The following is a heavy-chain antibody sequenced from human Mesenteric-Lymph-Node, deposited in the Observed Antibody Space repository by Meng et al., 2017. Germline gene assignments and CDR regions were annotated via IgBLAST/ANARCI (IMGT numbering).Heavy chain of an antibody. CDR1: GLTFDDYG. Sequence: LKISCAVSGLTFDDYGMYWVRQAPGKGLEWVSGINLSGDASGYADSVKGRFTISRDNSKNSLYLQMNSLRAEDTAFYYCASGTRGNFYAIDYWGQGTLVTVSS. J-gene: IGHJ4*02. D-gene: IGHD1-26*01. V-gene: IGHV3-20*04. CDR3: ASGTRGNFYAIDY. CDR2: INLSGDAS.